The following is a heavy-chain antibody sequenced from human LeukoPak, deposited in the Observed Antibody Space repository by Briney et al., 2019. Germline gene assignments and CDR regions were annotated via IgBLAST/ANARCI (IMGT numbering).Heavy chain of an antibody. CDR3: ARDAVDIAVAGTFDY. Sequence: GASVKVSCKASGYTFTGYYMHWVRQAPGQGLEWMGWINPSSGGTNYAQKFQGRVTMTRDTSISTAYMELSRLRSDDTAVYYCARDAVDIAVAGTFDYWGQGTLVTVSS. CDR1: GYTFTGYY. J-gene: IGHJ4*02. D-gene: IGHD6-19*01. CDR2: INPSSGGT. V-gene: IGHV1-2*02.